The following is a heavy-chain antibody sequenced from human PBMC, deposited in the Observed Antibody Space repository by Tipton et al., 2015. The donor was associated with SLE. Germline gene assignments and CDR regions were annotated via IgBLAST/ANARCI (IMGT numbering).Heavy chain of an antibody. D-gene: IGHD6-19*01. CDR1: GSTFSSYS. CDR2: ISSSSSYI. V-gene: IGHV3-21*03. Sequence: SLRLSCAASGSTFSSYSMNWVRQAPGKGLEWVSSISSSSSYIYYADSVKGRFTISRDNAKNSLYLQMNSLRAEDTAVYYCARDAGPTWLATYAFDIWGQGTMVTVSS. J-gene: IGHJ3*02. CDR3: ARDAGPTWLATYAFDI.